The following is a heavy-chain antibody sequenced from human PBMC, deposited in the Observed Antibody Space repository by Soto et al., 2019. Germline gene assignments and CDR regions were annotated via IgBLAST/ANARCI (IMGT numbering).Heavy chain of an antibody. Sequence: GGSLRLSCAASGFTFSSYGMHWVRQAPGKGLEWVAVIWYDGSNKYYADSVKGRFTISRDNSKNTLYLQMNSLRAEDTAVYYCARDLVTTIRPEDNWFDPWGQGTLVTVSS. CDR2: IWYDGSNK. V-gene: IGHV3-33*01. D-gene: IGHD5-12*01. J-gene: IGHJ5*02. CDR3: ARDLVTTIRPEDNWFDP. CDR1: GFTFSSYG.